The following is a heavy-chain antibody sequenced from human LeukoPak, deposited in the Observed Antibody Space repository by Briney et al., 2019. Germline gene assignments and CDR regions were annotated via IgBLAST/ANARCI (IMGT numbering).Heavy chain of an antibody. CDR3: ARDRAAAGNRNFDY. Sequence: PGGSLRLSCAASGFTFSSYSMNWVRQAPGKGLEWVSYISSSSSTIYYADSVKGRFTISRDNAKNSLYLQMNSLRAEDTAVYYCARDRAAAGNRNFDYWGQGTLVTVSS. CDR1: GFTFSSYS. V-gene: IGHV3-48*01. D-gene: IGHD6-13*01. J-gene: IGHJ4*02. CDR2: ISSSSSTI.